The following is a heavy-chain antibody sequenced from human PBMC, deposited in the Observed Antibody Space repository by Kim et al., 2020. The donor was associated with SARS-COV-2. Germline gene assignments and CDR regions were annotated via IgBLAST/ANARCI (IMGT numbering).Heavy chain of an antibody. D-gene: IGHD5-18*01. V-gene: IGHV3-23*01. CDR3: AKCQGRMIQQWFFEY. J-gene: IGHJ4*02. Sequence: ADSVRGRFTISRDISKNTLHQQMNSLRAEDTAVYYCAKCQGRMIQQWFFEYWGQGALVTVSS.